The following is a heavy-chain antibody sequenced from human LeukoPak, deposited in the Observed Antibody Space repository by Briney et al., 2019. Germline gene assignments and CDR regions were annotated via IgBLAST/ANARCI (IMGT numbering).Heavy chain of an antibody. CDR3: ARDRDGSTTVTRFTFDY. CDR2: ISYDGSNK. CDR1: GFTFSSYA. D-gene: IGHD4-17*01. V-gene: IGHV3-30-3*01. J-gene: IGHJ4*02. Sequence: GGSLRLSCAASGFTFSSYAMHWVRQAPGKGLEWVAAISYDGSNKYYADSVKGRFTISRDNSKNTLYLQMNSLRAEDTAVYFCARDRDGSTTVTRFTFDYWGQGTLVTVSS.